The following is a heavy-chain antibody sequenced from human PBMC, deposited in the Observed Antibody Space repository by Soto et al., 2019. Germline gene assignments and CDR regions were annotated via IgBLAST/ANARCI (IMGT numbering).Heavy chain of an antibody. CDR1: GFDFSDYA. D-gene: IGHD4-17*01. J-gene: IGHJ3*02. CDR2: ISGSGGVT. Sequence: EVQLLESGGGLVQPGGSLRLSCTASGFDFSDYAVTWVRQAPGKGLEWVAGISGSGGVTKYADSVKGRFTISRDNFRTTLYLQINSLRSGDTAVYYCAKDPNGDYLGAFDSWGQGTMVTVSS. CDR3: AKDPNGDYLGAFDS. V-gene: IGHV3-23*01.